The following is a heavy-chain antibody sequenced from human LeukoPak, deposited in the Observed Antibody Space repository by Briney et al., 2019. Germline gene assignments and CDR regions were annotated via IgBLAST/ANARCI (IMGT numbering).Heavy chain of an antibody. CDR1: GFTFSTYC. CDR2: ICPDGTVA. Sequence: GGSLRLSCAASGFTFSTYCMHWVRQAPGKGPMWVSRICPDGTVANYADSVKARFIISRDNARNTVYLQMNSLRVEDTAVFYCVRDFRSADYWGQGTLVTVSS. V-gene: IGHV3-74*01. CDR3: VRDFRSADY. J-gene: IGHJ4*02.